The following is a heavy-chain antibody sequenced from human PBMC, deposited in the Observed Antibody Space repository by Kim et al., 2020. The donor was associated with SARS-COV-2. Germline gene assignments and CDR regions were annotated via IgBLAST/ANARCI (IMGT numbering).Heavy chain of an antibody. Sequence: SGPTLVNPTQTLTLTCTFSGFSLSTRGMCVSWIRQPPGKALEWLARIDWDDDKYYNTSLKTRLTISKDTSKNQVVLTMTNMDPVDTATYYCARIRGSGTTRAQSYHSHMDIWGKWTTVTVSS. CDR1: GFSLSTRGMC. CDR3: ARIRGSGTTRAQSYHSHMDI. J-gene: IGHJ6*03. V-gene: IGHV2-70*11. D-gene: IGHD1-7*01. CDR2: IDWDDDK.